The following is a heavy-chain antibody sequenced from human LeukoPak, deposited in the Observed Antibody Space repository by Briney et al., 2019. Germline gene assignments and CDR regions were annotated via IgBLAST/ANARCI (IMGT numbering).Heavy chain of an antibody. CDR3: ARVVYDSSGYYFTPPDY. V-gene: IGHV3-21*01. J-gene: IGHJ4*02. CDR2: ISSSSSYI. Sequence: GGSLRLSCAASGFTFSSYSMNWVRQAPGKGLEWVSSISSSSSYIYYPGSVKGRFTICRDNAKNSLYLQMNRVSAEATAVYSCARVVYDSSGYYFTPPDYWGQGTLVTVSS. CDR1: GFTFSSYS. D-gene: IGHD3-22*01.